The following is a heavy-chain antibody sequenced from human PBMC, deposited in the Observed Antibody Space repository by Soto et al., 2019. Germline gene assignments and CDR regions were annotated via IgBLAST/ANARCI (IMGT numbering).Heavy chain of an antibody. CDR1: GFSFGLYA. Sequence: EVQLLESGGGLVQPGGSLRLSCAASGFSFGLYAMGWVRQAPGKGLDWVSVISGSGDNTYYADSVKGRFTISRDNSKNTLYLQMNSLRAENTAVYYCAKNSRNWFTIEWYFDLLGRGTLVTVSS. V-gene: IGHV3-23*01. CDR2: ISGSGDNT. CDR3: AKNSRNWFTIEWYFDL. J-gene: IGHJ2*01. D-gene: IGHD3-10*01.